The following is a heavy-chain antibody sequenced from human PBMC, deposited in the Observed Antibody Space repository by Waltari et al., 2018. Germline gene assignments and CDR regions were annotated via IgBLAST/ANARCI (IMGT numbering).Heavy chain of an antibody. CDR3: ATDIAAAAYFDY. CDR1: GFTFSSYA. D-gene: IGHD6-13*01. CDR2: IYSGGST. Sequence: EVQLLESGGGLVQPGGSLRLSCAASGFTFSSYAMSWVRQAPGKGLEWVSVIYSGGSTYYADSVKGRFTISRDNSKNTLYLQMNSLRAEDTAMYYCATDIAAAAYFDYWGQGTLVTVSS. V-gene: IGHV3-23*03. J-gene: IGHJ4*02.